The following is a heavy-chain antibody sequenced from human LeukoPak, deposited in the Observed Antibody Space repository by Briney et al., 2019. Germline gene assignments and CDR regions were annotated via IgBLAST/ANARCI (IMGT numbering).Heavy chain of an antibody. CDR3: ARGAKAF. CDR1: GYNFTDYY. V-gene: IGHV1-2*02. Sequence: ASVNVSCKASGYNFTDYYIHWIRQAPGQGLEWMGWINPETGDTNYAQKFQDRVTLTRDTPLITFYMALSSLRSDDTAMYYCARGAKAFWGQGTLVTVSS. CDR2: INPETGDT. J-gene: IGHJ4*02.